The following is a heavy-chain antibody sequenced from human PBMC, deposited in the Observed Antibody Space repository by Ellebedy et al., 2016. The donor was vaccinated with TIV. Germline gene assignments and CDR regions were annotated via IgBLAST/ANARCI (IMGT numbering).Heavy chain of an antibody. D-gene: IGHD4-23*01. V-gene: IGHV3-53*01. CDR1: GFTVTTNF. CDR2: LYPGFTT. CDR3: ARSVAGFDS. J-gene: IGHJ4*02. Sequence: GGSLRLSXAASGFTVTTNFMSWVRQAPGKGLEWVSVLYPGFTTHYSDSVKGRFTISRDDSENTLYLQMNSLRAEDTAVYYCARSVAGFDSWGQGTLVTVSS.